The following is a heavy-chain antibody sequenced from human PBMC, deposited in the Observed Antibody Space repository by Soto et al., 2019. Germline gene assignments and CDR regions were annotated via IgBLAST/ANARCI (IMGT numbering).Heavy chain of an antibody. Sequence: GGSLRLSCAASGFTFSTYAMTWVRQAPGKGLEWVSLIGGSGGSTYYADSVKGRFTISRDNSRNTLYLQMNSLRAEDTAVYYCAKDGPYGGKYYYFHYWGKATLVTVSS. CDR1: GFTFSTYA. J-gene: IGHJ4*02. D-gene: IGHD3-10*01. V-gene: IGHV3-23*01. CDR2: IGGSGGST. CDR3: AKDGPYGGKYYYFHY.